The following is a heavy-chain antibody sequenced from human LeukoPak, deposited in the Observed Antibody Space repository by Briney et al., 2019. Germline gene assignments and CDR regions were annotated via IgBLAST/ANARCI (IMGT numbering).Heavy chain of an antibody. Sequence: GGSLRLSCTASGFTFSSYGMNWVRQAPGKGLEWVSYISSSGSTIYYADSVKGRFTISRDNAKNSLYLQMNSLRAEDTAVYYCARTFITGTSGDFDYWGQGTLVTVSP. CDR3: ARTFITGTSGDFDY. J-gene: IGHJ4*02. V-gene: IGHV3-48*04. D-gene: IGHD1-20*01. CDR1: GFTFSSYG. CDR2: ISSSGSTI.